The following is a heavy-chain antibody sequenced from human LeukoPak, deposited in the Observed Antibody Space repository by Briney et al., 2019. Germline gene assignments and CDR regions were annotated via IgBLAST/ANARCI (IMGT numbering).Heavy chain of an antibody. CDR2: INHSGST. D-gene: IGHD2-15*01. V-gene: IGHV4-39*07. Sequence: SETLSLTCTVSGGSISSGGYYWSWIRQHPGKGLEWIGEINHSGSTNYNPSLKSRVTISVDTSRNQFSLKLSSVTAADTAVYYCARAIGYCSGGSCYSGYVRHQYFDYWGQGTLVTVSS. CDR3: ARAIGYCSGGSCYSGYVRHQYFDY. J-gene: IGHJ4*02. CDR1: GGSISSGGYY.